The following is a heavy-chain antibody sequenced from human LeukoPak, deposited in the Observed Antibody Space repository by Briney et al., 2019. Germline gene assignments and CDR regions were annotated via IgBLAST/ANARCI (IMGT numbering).Heavy chain of an antibody. D-gene: IGHD3-3*01. V-gene: IGHV1-2*02. J-gene: IGHJ4*02. CDR2: INPNSGGT. CDR1: AYTFTGYY. Sequence: ASVKVSCKASAYTFTGYYMHWVRQAPGQGLEWMGWINPNSGGTNYAQKFQGRVTMTRDTSISTAYMELSRLRSDDTAVYYCARVGYDFWSGYYYWGQGTLVTVSS. CDR3: ARVGYDFWSGYYY.